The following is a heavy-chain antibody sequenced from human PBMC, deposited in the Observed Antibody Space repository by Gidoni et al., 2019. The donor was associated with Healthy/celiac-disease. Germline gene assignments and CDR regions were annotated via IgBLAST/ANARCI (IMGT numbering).Heavy chain of an antibody. CDR2: INSDGSST. CDR3: ARAHPGIWEPNNWFDP. J-gene: IGHJ5*02. Sequence: EVQLVESGGGLVQPGGSLRLSCAASGFTFSSYWMHWVRQAPGKGLVWVSRINSDGSSTSYADSVKGRFTISRDNAKNTLYLQMNSLRAEDTAVYYCARAHPGIWEPNNWFDPWGQGTLVTVSS. D-gene: IGHD3-10*01. V-gene: IGHV3-74*01. CDR1: GFTFSSYW.